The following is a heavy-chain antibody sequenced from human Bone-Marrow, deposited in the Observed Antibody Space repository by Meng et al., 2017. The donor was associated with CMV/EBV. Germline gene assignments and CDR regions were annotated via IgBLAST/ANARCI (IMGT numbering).Heavy chain of an antibody. J-gene: IGHJ6*02. D-gene: IGHD2-2*01. CDR2: IWSDGSNK. Sequence: GGSLRLSCAASGFTFSSYGMHWVRQAPGKGLEWVAVIWSDGSNKYYADSVKGRFTISRDNSNNTLYLQTNSLRGEDTAVYYCAKGVTRARFYYYYGMDAWGQGTTVTVSS. CDR3: AKGVTRARFYYYYGMDA. CDR1: GFTFSSYG. V-gene: IGHV3-33*06.